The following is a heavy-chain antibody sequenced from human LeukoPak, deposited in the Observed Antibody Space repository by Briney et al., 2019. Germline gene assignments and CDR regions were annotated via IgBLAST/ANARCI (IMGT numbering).Heavy chain of an antibody. CDR1: GFTVRSIY. D-gene: IGHD5-18*01. CDR2: FYSGGSS. Sequence: GGSLRLSCAASGFTVRSIYMTWVRQAPGKGLEWVSSFYSGGSSYYADSVKGRFIISRDSSTDTFYLQMNSLRVEDTAVYFCARDRGYGYGFFDYWGQGTLVTVSS. CDR3: ARDRGYGYGFFDY. J-gene: IGHJ4*02. V-gene: IGHV3-53*01.